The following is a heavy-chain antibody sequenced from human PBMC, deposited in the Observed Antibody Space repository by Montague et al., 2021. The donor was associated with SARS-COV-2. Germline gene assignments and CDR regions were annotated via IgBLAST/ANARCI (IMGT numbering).Heavy chain of an antibody. Sequence: TLSLTCSVSGGSLKNYYWSWIRQPPGKELEWMGYIDYSGSTNYNPSLRFRLTLSVDTSSNQFSLKLNSLTSADTAVYYCARIHSSGWAYFFDYWGQGTLVSVSS. CDR1: GGSLKNYY. V-gene: IGHV4-59*01. CDR2: IDYSGST. D-gene: IGHD6-19*01. CDR3: ARIHSSGWAYFFDY. J-gene: IGHJ4*02.